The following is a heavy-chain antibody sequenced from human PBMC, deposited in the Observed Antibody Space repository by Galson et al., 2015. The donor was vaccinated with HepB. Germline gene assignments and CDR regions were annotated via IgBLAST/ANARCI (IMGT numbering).Heavy chain of an antibody. Sequence: SLRLSCAASGFTFSNAWMSWVRQAPGKGLEWVSGISWSSAGIAYADSVKGRFTISRDNAKNSLYLQMNSLRAEDTALYYCTKDMRSAVAASAIDYWGQGTLVTVSS. CDR3: TKDMRSAVAASAIDY. J-gene: IGHJ4*02. CDR2: ISWSSAGI. D-gene: IGHD6-19*01. V-gene: IGHV3-9*01. CDR1: GFTFSNAW.